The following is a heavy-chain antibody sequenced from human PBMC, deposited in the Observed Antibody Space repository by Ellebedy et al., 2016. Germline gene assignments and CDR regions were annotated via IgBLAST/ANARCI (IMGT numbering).Heavy chain of an antibody. CDR1: GGSISGTNW. D-gene: IGHD6-13*01. J-gene: IGHJ4*02. V-gene: IGHV4-4*02. Sequence: SETLSLTCAVSGGSISGTNWWTWVRQPPGKGLEWIGEIYHSGSTNYNPSLKSRVTISVDKSKNQFSLKLSSVTAADTAVYYCARIAPAGPYDYWGQGTLVPVSS. CDR3: ARIAPAGPYDY. CDR2: IYHSGST.